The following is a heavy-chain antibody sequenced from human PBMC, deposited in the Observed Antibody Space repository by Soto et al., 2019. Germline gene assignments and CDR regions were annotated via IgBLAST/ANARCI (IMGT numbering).Heavy chain of an antibody. CDR1: GFTFSSYG. CDR2: IWYDGSNK. D-gene: IGHD2-2*01. CDR3: ARSLADIVVVPAPDLGGISGGDAFDI. Sequence: GGSLRLSCAASGFTFSSYGMHWVRQAPGKGLEWVAVIWYDGSNKYYADSVKGRFTISRDKSKNTLYLQMNSLRAEDTAVYYCARSLADIVVVPAPDLGGISGGDAFDIWGQGTMVTVSS. J-gene: IGHJ3*02. V-gene: IGHV3-33*01.